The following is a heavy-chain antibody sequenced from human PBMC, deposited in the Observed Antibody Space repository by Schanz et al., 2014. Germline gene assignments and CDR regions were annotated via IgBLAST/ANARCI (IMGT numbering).Heavy chain of an antibody. J-gene: IGHJ4*02. D-gene: IGHD3-9*01. CDR1: GFTVSNSY. CDR2: IYSSGST. V-gene: IGHV3-53*01. CDR3: AYYDVLTGFDY. Sequence: VYLVESGGDLVKPGGSLRLSCAASGFTVSNSYIHWVRQAPGKGLEWVSTIYSSGSTYYADSVRGRFTISRDNSKNTLYLQINNLRAEDTAVYYCAYYDVLTGFDYWGQGTQVTVSS.